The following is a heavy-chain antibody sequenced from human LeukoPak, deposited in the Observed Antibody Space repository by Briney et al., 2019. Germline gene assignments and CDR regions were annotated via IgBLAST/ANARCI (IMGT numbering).Heavy chain of an antibody. CDR2: IIPIFGTA. CDR3: ARYRIAPWRNYYYYYMDV. J-gene: IGHJ6*03. V-gene: IGHV1-69*06. Sequence: GASVKVSCKASGGTFSSYAISWVRQAPGQGLEWMGGIIPIFGTANYAQKFQGRVTITADKSTSTAYMELSSLRSEDTAVYYCARYRIAPWRNYYYYYMDVWGKGTTVTVSS. D-gene: IGHD6-13*01. CDR1: GGTFSSYA.